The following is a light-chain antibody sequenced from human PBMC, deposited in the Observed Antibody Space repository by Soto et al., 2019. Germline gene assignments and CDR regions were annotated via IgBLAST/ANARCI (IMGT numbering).Light chain of an antibody. Sequence: DIQMHQSPSSLYASVGDRVTITCQASQDISNYLNWYQQKPGKAPKLLIYDASNLETGVPSRFSGSGSGTLFTFTIISLQPEDIATYYCQQYDNLPLTFGGGTKVEIK. CDR2: DAS. CDR3: QQYDNLPLT. CDR1: QDISNY. J-gene: IGKJ4*01. V-gene: IGKV1-33*01.